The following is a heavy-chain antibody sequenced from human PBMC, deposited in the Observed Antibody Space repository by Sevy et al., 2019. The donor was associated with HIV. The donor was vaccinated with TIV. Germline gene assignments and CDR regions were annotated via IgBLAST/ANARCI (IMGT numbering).Heavy chain of an antibody. Sequence: SQTLSLTCAISGDGVSSRGTVWNWIRQSPSRGLEWLGRTYYRSKWWNNYALSVKNRISINPDTSKNQVSLHLNSVTPDDTAVYYCARDGGANWDGRPSGTVFDYWGQGTLVTVSS. D-gene: IGHD1-1*01. CDR3: ARDGGANWDGRPSGTVFDY. CDR1: GDGVSSRGTV. V-gene: IGHV6-1*01. CDR2: TYYRSKWWN. J-gene: IGHJ4*02.